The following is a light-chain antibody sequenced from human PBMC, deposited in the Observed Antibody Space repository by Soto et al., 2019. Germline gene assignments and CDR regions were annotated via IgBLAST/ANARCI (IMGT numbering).Light chain of an antibody. CDR3: QHYNSYAEA. Sequence: DIQMTQSPSTLSGSVGDRVTITCRVSQTISSWLAWYQQKPGKAPNLLIYKASTLKSGGPSRFSGSGSGTEFALTNSSLQPDDFAAYYCQHYNSYAEAVGQGAKVDI. J-gene: IGKJ1*01. V-gene: IGKV1-5*03. CDR1: QTISSW. CDR2: KAS.